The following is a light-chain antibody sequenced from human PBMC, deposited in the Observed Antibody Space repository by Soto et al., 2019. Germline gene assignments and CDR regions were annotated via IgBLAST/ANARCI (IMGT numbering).Light chain of an antibody. CDR1: QSISTW. CDR2: KAS. J-gene: IGKJ1*01. V-gene: IGKV1-5*03. CDR3: QQSYSTPWT. Sequence: DIQMTQSPSTLPASVVDRVTITCRASQSISTWLAWYQQEPGKAPKLLIHKASSLQSGVPSRFSGSGSGTDFTLTISSLQPGDFATYYCQQSYSTPWTFGQGTKVDI.